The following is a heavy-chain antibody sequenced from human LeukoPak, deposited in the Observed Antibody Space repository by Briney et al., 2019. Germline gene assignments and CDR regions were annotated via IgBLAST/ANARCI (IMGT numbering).Heavy chain of an antibody. J-gene: IGHJ5*02. D-gene: IGHD3-10*01. V-gene: IGHV4-59*04. CDR3: ARFGRATMVRGVSRGNWFDP. Sequence: SETLSLTCTVSGGSISSYYWSWIRQPPGKGLEWIGSIYYTGSTYYNPSLKSRVTISVDTSKNQFSLKLSSVTAADTAVYYCARFGRATMVRGVSRGNWFDPWGQGTLVTVSS. CDR2: IYYTGST. CDR1: GGSISSYY.